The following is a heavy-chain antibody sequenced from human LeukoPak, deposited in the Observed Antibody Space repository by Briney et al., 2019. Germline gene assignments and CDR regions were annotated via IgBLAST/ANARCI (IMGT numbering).Heavy chain of an antibody. CDR2: INSDGSST. CDR3: ARDYSSGWYPYYFDY. D-gene: IGHD6-19*01. Sequence: PGGSLRLSCAASGFTFSSYWMHWVRQAPGKGLVWVSRINSDGSSTSYADSVKGRFTISRDNAKNSLYLQMNSLRAEDTAVYYCARDYSSGWYPYYFDYWGQGTLVTVSS. J-gene: IGHJ4*02. V-gene: IGHV3-74*01. CDR1: GFTFSSYW.